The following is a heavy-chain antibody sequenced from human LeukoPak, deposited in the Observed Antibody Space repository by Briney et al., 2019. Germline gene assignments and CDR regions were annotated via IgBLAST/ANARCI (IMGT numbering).Heavy chain of an antibody. CDR1: GCIFSNYW. Sequence: PGESLMIPCKGSGCIFSNYWIAWVRPMPGKGLEWMGIIYPGDYDTKYSPSFQGEVTISADKSISTAYLQWSSLKASDTAMYCCARPGISGTTGFFDYWGHGTLVTVSS. J-gene: IGHJ4*01. CDR3: ARPGISGTTGFFDY. D-gene: IGHD1-20*01. CDR2: IYPGDYDT. V-gene: IGHV5-51*01.